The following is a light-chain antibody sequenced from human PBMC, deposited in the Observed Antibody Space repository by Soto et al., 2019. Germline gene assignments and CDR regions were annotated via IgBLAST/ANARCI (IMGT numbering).Light chain of an antibody. CDR3: QPYNNWPQT. Sequence: EIVMTQSPATLSVSPGERATLSCRASQSVSSNLAWYQQKPGQAPRLLIYGASTRATGIPARFSGSGSGTELTLTISSLQSEDFAVYYCQPYNNWPQTFGQGTKVEIK. CDR1: QSVSSN. V-gene: IGKV3-15*01. J-gene: IGKJ1*01. CDR2: GAS.